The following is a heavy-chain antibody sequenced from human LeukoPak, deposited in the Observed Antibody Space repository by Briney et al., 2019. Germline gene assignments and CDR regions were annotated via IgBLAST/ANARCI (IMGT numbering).Heavy chain of an antibody. CDR2: ISSSSSYI. J-gene: IGHJ6*02. D-gene: IGHD3-9*01. CDR1: GFTFSSYS. CDR3: ASSILTGYYNYYGMDV. V-gene: IGHV3-21*01. Sequence: PGGSLRLSCAASGFTFSSYSMNWVRQAPGKGLEWVSSISSSSSYIYYADSVKGRFTISRDNAKNSLYLQMNSLRAEDTAVYYCASSILTGYYNYYGMDVWGQGTTVTVSS.